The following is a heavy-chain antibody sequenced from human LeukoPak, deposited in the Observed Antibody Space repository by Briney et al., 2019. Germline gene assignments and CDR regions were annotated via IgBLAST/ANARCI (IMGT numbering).Heavy chain of an antibody. J-gene: IGHJ5*02. CDR1: GGSFSGYY. D-gene: IGHD3-10*01. V-gene: IGHV4-34*01. Sequence: SETLSLTCAVYGGSFSGYYWSWIRQPPGKGLEWIGKINHSGSTNYNPSLKSRVTISVDTSKNQFSLKLSSVTAADTAVYYCASSYGSGSYGFDPWGQGTLVTVSS. CDR2: INHSGST. CDR3: ASSYGSGSYGFDP.